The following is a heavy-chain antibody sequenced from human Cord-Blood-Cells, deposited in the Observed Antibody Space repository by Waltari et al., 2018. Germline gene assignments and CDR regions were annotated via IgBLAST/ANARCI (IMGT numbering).Heavy chain of an antibody. CDR1: GGSFSGYY. CDR2: INHSGST. V-gene: IGHV4-34*01. CDR3: ARAFGPNYYYYMDV. J-gene: IGHJ6*03. Sequence: QVQLQQWGAGLLKPSETLSLTCAVYGGSFSGYYCSWIRQPPGKGLEWIGEINHSGSTNYNPSLKSRVTISVDTSKNQFSLKLSSVTAADTAVYYCARAFGPNYYYYMDVWGKGTTVTVSS. D-gene: IGHD3-3*01.